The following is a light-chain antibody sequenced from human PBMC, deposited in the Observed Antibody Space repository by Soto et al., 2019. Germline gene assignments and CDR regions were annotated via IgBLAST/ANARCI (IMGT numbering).Light chain of an antibody. CDR3: CSYAGSTTYV. CDR1: SSDVGSYNL. CDR2: EVS. J-gene: IGLJ1*01. V-gene: IGLV2-23*02. Sequence: QSALTQPASGSGSPGQSITISCTGTSSDVGSYNLVSWYQQHPGKAPEPMIYEVSKWPSGVFNRFSGSKSGNTASLTISGLQAEDEADYYCCSYAGSTTYVFGTGTKVTVL.